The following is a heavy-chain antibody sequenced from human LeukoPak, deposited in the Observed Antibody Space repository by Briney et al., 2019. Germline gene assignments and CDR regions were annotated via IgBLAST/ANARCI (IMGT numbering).Heavy chain of an antibody. CDR3: AKDPNLRSGDYIIR. CDR2: IKQDGSEK. Sequence: GGSLRLSCAASGFTFSSYWMSWVRQAPGKGLEWVANIKQDGSEKYYVDSVKGRFTISRDNAKNSLYLQIASLRDEDTAVYYCAKDPNLRSGDYIIRWGQGTLVMVSS. V-gene: IGHV3-7*03. J-gene: IGHJ4*02. CDR1: GFTFSSYW. D-gene: IGHD4-17*01.